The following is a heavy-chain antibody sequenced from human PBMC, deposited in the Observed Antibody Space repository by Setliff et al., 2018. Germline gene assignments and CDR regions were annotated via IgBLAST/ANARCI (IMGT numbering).Heavy chain of an antibody. J-gene: IGHJ6*03. D-gene: IGHD5-18*01. CDR3: VREGVDTRSSTDYRYYMDV. Sequence: SVKVSCKASGDTFSSYGISWVRQAPGQGLEWMGGTIPMFGSTSYAQKFQGRVTIITDESTTTAYMELSGLGSEDTAVYYCVREGVDTRSSTDYRYYMDVWGKGTTVT. CDR1: GDTFSSYG. CDR2: TIPMFGST. V-gene: IGHV1-69*05.